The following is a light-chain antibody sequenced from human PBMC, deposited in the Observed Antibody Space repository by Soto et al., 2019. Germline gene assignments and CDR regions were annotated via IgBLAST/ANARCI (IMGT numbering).Light chain of an antibody. J-gene: IGKJ5*01. CDR2: SAS. CDR3: QQNGSLPIT. CDR1: QSLSGGY. V-gene: IGKV3-20*01. Sequence: EIVLTQSPGILSLSPGERATLSCRASQSLSGGYLAWFQQKPGQTPRLLIYSASNRATGIPDRFMGSGSGTDFTLTISRLEPEDFVVYYCQQNGSLPITFGQGTRLEIK.